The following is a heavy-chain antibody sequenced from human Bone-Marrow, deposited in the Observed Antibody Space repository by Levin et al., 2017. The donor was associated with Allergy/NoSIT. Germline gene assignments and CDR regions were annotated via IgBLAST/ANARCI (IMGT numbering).Heavy chain of an antibody. D-gene: IGHD3-22*01. CDR3: AKDRDSSSARAYGLDV. V-gene: IGHV3-23*02. CDR2: ISGSGSIT. Sequence: GGSLRLSCAASGFTFSTYAMTWVRQAPGKGLEWICSISGSGSITHYGDSVKGRVTISRDNSRDTLYLQMSSLRAEDTAVYFCAKDRDSSSARAYGLDVWGQGTTVTVSS. CDR1: GFTFSTYA. J-gene: IGHJ6*02.